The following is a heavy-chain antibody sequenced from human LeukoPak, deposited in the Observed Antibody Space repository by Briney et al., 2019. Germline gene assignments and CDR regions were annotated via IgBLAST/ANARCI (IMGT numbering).Heavy chain of an antibody. V-gene: IGHV1-46*01. CDR3: AREAEDIVVVPAAMGVDY. CDR2: INPSGGST. Sequence: ASVKVSCKASGYTFTSYYMHWVRQAPGQGLEWMGIINPSGGSTSYAQKFQGRVTMTRDTSTSTVYMELSSLRSEDTAVYYCAREAEDIVVVPAAMGVDYWGQGTLVTVSS. CDR1: GYTFTSYY. J-gene: IGHJ4*02. D-gene: IGHD2-2*01.